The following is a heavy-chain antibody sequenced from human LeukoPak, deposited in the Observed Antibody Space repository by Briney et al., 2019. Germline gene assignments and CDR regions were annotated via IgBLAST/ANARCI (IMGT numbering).Heavy chain of an antibody. Sequence: SVKVSCKASGGTFSSYAISWVRQAPGQGLEWMGGIIPIFGTANYAQKFQDRVTITADESTSTAYMELSSLRSEDTAVYYCARPDSSIAARYDAFDIWGQGTMVTVSS. CDR3: ARPDSSIAARYDAFDI. V-gene: IGHV1-69*01. J-gene: IGHJ3*02. D-gene: IGHD6-6*01. CDR1: GGTFSSYA. CDR2: IIPIFGTA.